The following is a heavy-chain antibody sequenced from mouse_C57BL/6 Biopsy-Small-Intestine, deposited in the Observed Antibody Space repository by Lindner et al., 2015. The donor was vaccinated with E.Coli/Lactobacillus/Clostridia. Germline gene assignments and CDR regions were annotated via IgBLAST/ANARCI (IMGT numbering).Heavy chain of an antibody. V-gene: IGHV1-80*01. CDR1: GYAFIRYW. Sequence: VQLQESGADLVKPGASVKVSCKASGYAFIRYWMNWVKQRPGKGLEWIGQIYPEDGNTYYNGNFKGKATLTADKSSSTAYMQLSSLTSEDSAVYFCAGGERGDFDYWGQGTTLTVSS. CDR3: AGGERGDFDY. J-gene: IGHJ2*01. CDR2: IYPEDGNT.